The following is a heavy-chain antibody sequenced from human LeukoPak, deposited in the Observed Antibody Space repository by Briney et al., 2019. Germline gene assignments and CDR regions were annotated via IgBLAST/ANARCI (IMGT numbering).Heavy chain of an antibody. J-gene: IGHJ4*02. CDR3: ATGASRADY. V-gene: IGHV3-21*01. Sequence: PGGSLRLSCAASGFTFRSYNMNWVRQAPGKRPEWVSSISSSSSYIYYADSVKSRFTISRDNAKNSLYLQMNSLRAEDTALYYFATGASRADYWGQGTLVTVSS. CDR2: ISSSSSYI. CDR1: GFTFRSYN.